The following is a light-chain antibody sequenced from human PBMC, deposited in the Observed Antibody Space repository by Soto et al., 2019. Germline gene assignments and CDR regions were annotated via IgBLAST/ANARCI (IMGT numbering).Light chain of an antibody. J-gene: IGKJ5*01. CDR2: GAS. CDR1: QSVRRN. Sequence: DIVLTQSRVTLSVSPGERATLSCRASQSVRRNLAWYQQKPGQAPRLLISGASTRATGIPARFSGSGSGTEFTLTISSLQSEDFAVYYCQQYKNWPPITFGQGTRLEIK. V-gene: IGKV3-15*01. CDR3: QQYKNWPPIT.